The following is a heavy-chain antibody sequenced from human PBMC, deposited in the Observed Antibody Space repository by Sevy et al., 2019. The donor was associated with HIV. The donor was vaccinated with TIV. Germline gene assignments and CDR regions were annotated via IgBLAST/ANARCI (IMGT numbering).Heavy chain of an antibody. V-gene: IGHV4-39*01. CDR1: GGSISSSTYY. Sequence: SETLSLTCTVSGGSISSSTYYWGWIRQPPEKGLEWIASIYYSGSTYYNVSLESRVTIYVDMSKNQFSLRLTSVTAADTAVYYCARHGGIAVATLDYWGQRTLVTVSS. CDR3: ARHGGIAVATLDY. D-gene: IGHD6-19*01. CDR2: IYYSGST. J-gene: IGHJ4*02.